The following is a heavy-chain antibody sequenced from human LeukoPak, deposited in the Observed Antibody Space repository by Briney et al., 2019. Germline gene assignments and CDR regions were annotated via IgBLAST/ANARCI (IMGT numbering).Heavy chain of an antibody. Sequence: ASVEVSCKASGYTFTGYYMHWVRQAPGQGLEWMGWINPNSGGTNYAQKFQGRVTMTRDTSISTAYMELSRLRSDDTAVYYCARRVAAAGTNWFDPWGQGTLVTVSS. D-gene: IGHD6-13*01. CDR2: INPNSGGT. J-gene: IGHJ5*02. V-gene: IGHV1-2*02. CDR1: GYTFTGYY. CDR3: ARRVAAAGTNWFDP.